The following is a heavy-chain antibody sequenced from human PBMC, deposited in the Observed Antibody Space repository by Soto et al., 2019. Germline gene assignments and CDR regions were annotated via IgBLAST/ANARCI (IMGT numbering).Heavy chain of an antibody. CDR3: AKEYCDSSRCYLPDY. CDR1: GYTFTTFG. V-gene: IGHV1-18*01. CDR2: IDPKNGNT. J-gene: IGHJ4*02. Sequence: VKVSCKTSGYTFTTFGISWVRQAPGQGLEWMGWIDPKNGNTKDAQKFQGRVTMSTDTSTSTAYMELRSLRSDDTSVYYCAKEYCDSSRCYLPDYWGQGALVTVSS. D-gene: IGHD2-2*01.